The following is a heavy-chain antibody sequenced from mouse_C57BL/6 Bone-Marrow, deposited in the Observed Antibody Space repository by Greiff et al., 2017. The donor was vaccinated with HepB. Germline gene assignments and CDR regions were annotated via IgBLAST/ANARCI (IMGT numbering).Heavy chain of an antibody. Sequence: EVQLQESGPGLVKPSQSLSLTCSVTGYSITSGYYWNWIRQFPGNKLEWMGYISYDGSNNYNPSLKNRISITRDTSKNQFFLKLNSVTTEDTATYYCANWDAWFAYWGQGTLVTVSA. J-gene: IGHJ3*01. D-gene: IGHD4-1*01. CDR2: ISYDGSN. CDR1: GYSITSGYY. CDR3: ANWDAWFAY. V-gene: IGHV3-6*01.